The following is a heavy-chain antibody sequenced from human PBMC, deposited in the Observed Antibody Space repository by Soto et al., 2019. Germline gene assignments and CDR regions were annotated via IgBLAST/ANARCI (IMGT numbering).Heavy chain of an antibody. CDR2: ISWNSGSI. V-gene: IGHV3-9*01. Sequence: PGGSLRLSCAASGFTFDDYAMHWVRQAPGKGLEWVSGISWNSGSIGYADSVKGRFTISRDNAKNSLYLQMNSLRAEDTALYYCAKDTNMKITHAFDIWGQGTMVTVSS. CDR1: GFTFDDYA. D-gene: IGHD3-16*01. CDR3: AKDTNMKITHAFDI. J-gene: IGHJ3*02.